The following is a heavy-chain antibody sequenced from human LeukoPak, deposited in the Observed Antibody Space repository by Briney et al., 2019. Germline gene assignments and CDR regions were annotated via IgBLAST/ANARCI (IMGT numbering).Heavy chain of an antibody. CDR1: GGSFSGCY. D-gene: IGHD3-3*01. V-gene: IGHV4-34*01. CDR2: INHSGST. Sequence: SETLSLTCAVYGGSFSGCYWSWIRQPPGKGLEWIGEINHSGSTNYNPSLKSRVTISVDTSKNQFSLKLSSVTAADTAVYYCARGGIFGVVKKIKNYFDYWGQGTLVTVSS. CDR3: ARGGIFGVVKKIKNYFDY. J-gene: IGHJ4*02.